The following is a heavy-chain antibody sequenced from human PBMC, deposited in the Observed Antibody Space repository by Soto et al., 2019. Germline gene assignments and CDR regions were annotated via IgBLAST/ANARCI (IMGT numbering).Heavy chain of an antibody. D-gene: IGHD2-8*01. V-gene: IGHV4-31*03. CDR1: GDSLRRGFHH. J-gene: IGHJ4*02. CDR3: ARGTVYYCPNDKCGFVFDH. Sequence: QVQLQESGSGLLKPSQTLSLDCSVSGDSLRRGFHHWSWIRQTPGKGLQLIGYIDTNGDTHYDPSLRNRLNMSIVTTESRFSRQVTSVTAADTAVYYCARGTVYYCPNDKCGFVFDHWGQGAMVTVTS. CDR2: IDTNGDT.